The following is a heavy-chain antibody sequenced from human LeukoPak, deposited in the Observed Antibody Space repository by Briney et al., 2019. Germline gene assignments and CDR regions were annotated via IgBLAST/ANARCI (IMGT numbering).Heavy chain of an antibody. V-gene: IGHV1-2*06. J-gene: IGHJ4*02. D-gene: IGHD6-19*01. Sequence: GASVKVSCKASGYTFTGYYMHWVRQDPGQGLEWMGRINPNSGGTNYAHKFQGRVTMARDTSISTAYMELSRLRSDDTAVKYCARVEGIRQWLVQGAYYFDYWGQGTLVTVSS. CDR1: GYTFTGYY. CDR3: ARVEGIRQWLVQGAYYFDY. CDR2: INPNSGGT.